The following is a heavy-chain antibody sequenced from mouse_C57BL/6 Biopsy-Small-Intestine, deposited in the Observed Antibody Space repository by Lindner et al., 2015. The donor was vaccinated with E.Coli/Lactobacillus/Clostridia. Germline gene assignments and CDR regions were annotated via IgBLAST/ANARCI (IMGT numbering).Heavy chain of an antibody. J-gene: IGHJ4*01. D-gene: IGHD2-3*01. Sequence: VQLQESGPACKPYSDSVLTCSVTGYSITSDYWNWIRKFPGNKLEYMGYISYSGSTYYNPSLKSRISITRDTSKNQYYLQLNSVTTEDTATYYCARVYDGYYGGAMDYWGQGTSVTVSS. CDR2: ISYSGST. CDR1: GYSITSDY. V-gene: IGHV3-8*01. CDR3: ARVYDGYYGGAMDY.